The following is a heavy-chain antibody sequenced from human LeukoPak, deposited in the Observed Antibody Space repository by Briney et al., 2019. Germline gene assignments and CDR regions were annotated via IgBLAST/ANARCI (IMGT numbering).Heavy chain of an antibody. Sequence: SETLSLTCTVSGGSISSYYWSWIRQPPGKGLEWIGYIYFSGSTTYNPSLKSRVTISVDTSKNQFSLKLSSVTAADTAVYYCARFRRYYDSSGYYYYYYYMDVWGKGTTVTVSS. CDR2: IYFSGST. CDR1: GGSISSYY. J-gene: IGHJ6*03. D-gene: IGHD3-22*01. CDR3: ARFRRYYDSSGYYYYYYYMDV. V-gene: IGHV4-59*12.